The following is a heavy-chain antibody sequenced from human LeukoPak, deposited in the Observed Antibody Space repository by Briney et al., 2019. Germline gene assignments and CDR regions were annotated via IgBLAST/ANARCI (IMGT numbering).Heavy chain of an antibody. D-gene: IGHD5-12*01. Sequence: QAGGSLRLSCAASGFTFSSYAMSWVRQAPGKGLEWVSAISGSGGSTYYADSVKGRFTISRDNSKNTPYLQMNSLRAEDTAVYYCAKINSGYEAYLDYWGQGTLVTVSS. CDR1: GFTFSSYA. J-gene: IGHJ4*02. V-gene: IGHV3-23*01. CDR3: AKINSGYEAYLDY. CDR2: ISGSGGST.